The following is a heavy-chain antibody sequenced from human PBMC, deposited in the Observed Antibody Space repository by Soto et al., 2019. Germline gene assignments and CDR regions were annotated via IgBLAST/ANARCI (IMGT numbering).Heavy chain of an antibody. CDR1: GGSISSGGYY. CDR3: ARGERIAAAGRPPLDY. CDR2: IYYSGST. Sequence: QVQLQESGPGLVKPSQTLSLTCTVSGGSISSGGYYWSWIRQHPGKGLEWIGYIYYSGSTYYNPSLKSRVTISVDTSKNQFSLKLISVTAADTAVYYCARGERIAAAGRPPLDYWGQGTLVTVSS. J-gene: IGHJ4*02. D-gene: IGHD6-13*01. V-gene: IGHV4-31*03.